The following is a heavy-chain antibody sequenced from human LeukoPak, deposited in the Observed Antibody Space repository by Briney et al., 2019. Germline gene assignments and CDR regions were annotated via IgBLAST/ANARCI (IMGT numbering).Heavy chain of an antibody. J-gene: IGHJ4*02. CDR1: GYSISSGYY. Sequence: PSETLSLTCAVSGYSISSGYYWGWIRQPPGKGLEWIGSIYHSGSTYYNPSLKSRVTISVDTSKNQFSLKLSSVTAADTAVYYCARAHYYDSSGYYRAFDYWGQGTLVTVSS. CDR3: ARAHYYDSSGYYRAFDY. V-gene: IGHV4-38-2*01. D-gene: IGHD3-22*01. CDR2: IYHSGST.